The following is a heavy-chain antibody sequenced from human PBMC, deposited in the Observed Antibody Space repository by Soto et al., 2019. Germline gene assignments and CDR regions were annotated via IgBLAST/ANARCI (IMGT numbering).Heavy chain of an antibody. D-gene: IGHD1-1*01. CDR3: ASDKDRLQLGGNYYYILDV. V-gene: IGHV1-69*05. CDR2: IMPVFPTP. Sequence: QVHLVQSGAEVKKPGSSVKVSCKASGGTFSTSAISWVRQAPGQGLEWVGGIMPVFPTPDYAQNFQGRVTXTXDXXTSTAYLELTSLRADDTAVYYCASDKDRLQLGGNYYYILDVWGQGTGIAVSS. CDR1: GGTFSTSA. J-gene: IGHJ6*02.